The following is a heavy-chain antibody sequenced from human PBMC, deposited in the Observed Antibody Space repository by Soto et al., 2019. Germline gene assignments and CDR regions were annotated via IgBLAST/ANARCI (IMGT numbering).Heavy chain of an antibody. Sequence: GGSLRLSCSASGFIFSNYAMSWIRQAPGKGLEWVSSISGGGGGTHYADSVKGRFTISRDNSKNTLYLQMNSLRAEDTAVYYCARRGPGTYFDYWGQGTLVTVSS. D-gene: IGHD6-13*01. CDR1: GFIFSNYA. CDR3: ARRGPGTYFDY. V-gene: IGHV3-23*01. CDR2: ISGGGGGT. J-gene: IGHJ4*02.